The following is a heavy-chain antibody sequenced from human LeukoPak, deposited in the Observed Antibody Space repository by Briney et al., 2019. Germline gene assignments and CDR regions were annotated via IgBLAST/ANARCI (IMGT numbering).Heavy chain of an antibody. D-gene: IGHD4-23*01. CDR3: ARDRGDYGGTFDY. J-gene: IGHJ4*02. CDR2: IIPIFGTA. CDR1: GGTFSNYA. Sequence: SVKVSCKASGGTFSNYAITWVRQAPGQGLEWMGGIIPIFGTANYAQKFQGRITIAADESTNTAYMELSSLRSEDMAVYYCARDRGDYGGTFDYWGQGTLVTVSS. V-gene: IGHV1-69*13.